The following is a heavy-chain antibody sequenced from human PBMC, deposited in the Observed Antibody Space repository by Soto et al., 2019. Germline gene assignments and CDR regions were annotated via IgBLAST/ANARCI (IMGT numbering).Heavy chain of an antibody. V-gene: IGHV3-11*01. D-gene: IGHD3-22*01. CDR1: GFTFSDYY. Sequence: QVQLVESGGGLVKTSGSLRIACAAPGFTFSDYYMSWVRQAPGKGLEWVSYISSSGNTIYYAESVKGRFTISRDNVKHSVYLQMNSLRAEDTALYFCAKMSSENYYDPVFSWGEGSLVTVSS. J-gene: IGHJ4*02. CDR2: ISSSGNTI. CDR3: AKMSSENYYDPVFS.